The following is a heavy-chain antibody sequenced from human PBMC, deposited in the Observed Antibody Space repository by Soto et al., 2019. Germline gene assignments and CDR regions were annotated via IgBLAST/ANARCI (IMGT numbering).Heavy chain of an antibody. CDR1: GASVSRESYY. CDR2: VYQTGST. V-gene: IGHV4-61*01. Sequence: QVQCQESGPGLVKPPETLSLTCSFTGASVSRESYYWTWIRQPPGKGLEWIGYVYQTGSTDSNPSLKTRVTISVDAARNQFSLKLTSVTAADTAIYYCAKNRAPRGMVTLFEEEEDWGRGILVTVSS. D-gene: IGHD2-21*02. J-gene: IGHJ4*02. CDR3: AKNRAPRGMVTLFEEEED.